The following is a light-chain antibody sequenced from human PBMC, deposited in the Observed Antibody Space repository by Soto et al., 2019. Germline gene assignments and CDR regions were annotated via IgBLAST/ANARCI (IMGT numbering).Light chain of an antibody. Sequence: DIQLTQSPSVLSASVGDRVTITCRASQGINSYLAWYQQKPGKVPKLLIFAASTLHGGVPSRFSCSRSGTEFTLTISSLQPEDFATYYCQQLNSYPQTFGQGTKVEIK. CDR3: QQLNSYPQT. J-gene: IGKJ1*01. V-gene: IGKV1-9*01. CDR1: QGINSY. CDR2: AAS.